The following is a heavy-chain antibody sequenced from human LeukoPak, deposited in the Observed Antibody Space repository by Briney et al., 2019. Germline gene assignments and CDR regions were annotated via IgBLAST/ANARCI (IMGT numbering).Heavy chain of an antibody. V-gene: IGHV3-23*01. CDR1: GFIFSSYA. CDR2: ISGSGGST. CDR3: AKDGSQWLVPTNY. D-gene: IGHD6-19*01. J-gene: IGHJ4*02. Sequence: AGSLRLSCAAVGFIFSSYAMSWVRQAPGKGLEWVSAISGSGGSTYYADSVKGRFTISRDNSKNTLYLQMNSLRAEDTAVYYCAKDGSQWLVPTNYWGQGTLVTVSS.